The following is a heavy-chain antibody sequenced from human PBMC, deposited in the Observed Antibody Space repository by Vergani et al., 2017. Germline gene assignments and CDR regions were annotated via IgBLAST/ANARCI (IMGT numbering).Heavy chain of an antibody. CDR1: GGSFSGYY. D-gene: IGHD3-22*01. V-gene: IGHV4-34*01. Sequence: QVQLQQWGAGLLKPSETLSLTCAVYGGSFSGYYWSWIRQPPGKGLEWIGEINHSGSTNYNPSLKSRVTISVDTSKNQFSLKLSSVTAADTAVYYCAGYYYDSNPYYYYMDVWGEGTTVTVSS. J-gene: IGHJ6*03. CDR3: AGYYYDSNPYYYYMDV. CDR2: INHSGST.